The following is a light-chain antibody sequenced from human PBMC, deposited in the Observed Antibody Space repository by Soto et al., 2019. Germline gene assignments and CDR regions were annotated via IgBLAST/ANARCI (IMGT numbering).Light chain of an antibody. CDR3: ATWDDRLSVL. CDR1: SSNIGSNY. V-gene: IGLV1-47*02. CDR2: SNS. Sequence: QPVLTQPPSASGTPGQRVTISCSGSSSNIGSNYVFWYQQFPGTAPKLLIYSNSLRPSGVPDRFSGSKSGTSASLAISGLRSEDEADYYCATWDDRLSVLFGGGTKLTVL. J-gene: IGLJ2*01.